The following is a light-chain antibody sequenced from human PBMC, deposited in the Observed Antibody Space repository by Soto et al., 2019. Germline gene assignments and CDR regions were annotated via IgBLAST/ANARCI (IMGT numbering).Light chain of an antibody. CDR1: SSDVGGYNY. Sequence: QSALTQPASVSGSPGQSITNSCTGTSSDVGGYNYVSWYQQHPGKAPKLMIYEVSNRPSGVSNRFSGSKSGNTASLTISGLQAEDEADYYCNSYTSSTTLVFGGGTKVTVL. CDR2: EVS. CDR3: NSYTSSTTLV. J-gene: IGLJ2*01. V-gene: IGLV2-14*01.